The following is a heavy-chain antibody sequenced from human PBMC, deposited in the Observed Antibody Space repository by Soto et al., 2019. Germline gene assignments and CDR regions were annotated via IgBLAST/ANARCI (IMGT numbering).Heavy chain of an antibody. J-gene: IGHJ4*02. V-gene: IGHV4-59*01. CDR2: TSYTGNT. CDR1: GGSITSYH. Sequence: SETLSLTCIVSGGSITSYHWSWIRQFPGKGLEWIAYTSYTGNTNYNPSLKSRVTMSVDTYKDQFFLKLTSVTAADTAVYYCARYCNNSDCRHLYYFDYWGLGTLVTVSS. CDR3: ARYCNNSDCRHLYYFDY. D-gene: IGHD2-8*01.